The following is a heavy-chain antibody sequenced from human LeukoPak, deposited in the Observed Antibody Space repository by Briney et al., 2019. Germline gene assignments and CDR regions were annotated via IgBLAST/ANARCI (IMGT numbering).Heavy chain of an antibody. CDR3: ARGVEYSNSPGPS. Sequence: ASVKVSCKASGYTFTCYYIHWVRQAPGQGLEWMGWIDPNSGATNDAQKDQGRVNMTRDTSISTAYMELRSLRSDDTALYYCARGVEYSNSPGPSWGQGTLVTVSS. CDR1: GYTFTCYY. CDR2: IDPNSGAT. J-gene: IGHJ5*02. D-gene: IGHD2/OR15-2a*01. V-gene: IGHV1-2*02.